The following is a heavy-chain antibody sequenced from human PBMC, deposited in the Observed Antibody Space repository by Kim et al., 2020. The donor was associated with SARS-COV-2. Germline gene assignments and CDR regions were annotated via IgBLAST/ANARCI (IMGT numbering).Heavy chain of an antibody. V-gene: IGHV3-7*03. Sequence: GGSLRLSCAASGFTFTTCCMTWVRQAPGKGLEWVATIRRNAGNTFYVDSVKGRFTISRDNAKNSLYLQMNSLRADDTAVYYCAKAHSGSWG. CDR1: GFTFTTCC. CDR2: IRRNAGNT. D-gene: IGHD2-21*01. CDR3: AKAHSGS. J-gene: IGHJ5*01.